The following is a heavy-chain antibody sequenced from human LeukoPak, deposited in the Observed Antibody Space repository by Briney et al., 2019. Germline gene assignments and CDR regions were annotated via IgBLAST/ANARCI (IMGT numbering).Heavy chain of an antibody. CDR1: GFTFDDYG. CDR2: IHWNGGRT. CDR3: ARGVDYENSGQNYYWYFDL. Sequence: GGSLRLSCAASGFTFDDYGMTWVRQAPGKGLEWVSSIHWNGGRTYYADSVKGRFTISRDNAKNSLYLQMNSLRAEDTALYYCARGVDYENSGQNYYWYFDLWGRGTLVTVSS. V-gene: IGHV3-20*04. J-gene: IGHJ2*01. D-gene: IGHD3-22*01.